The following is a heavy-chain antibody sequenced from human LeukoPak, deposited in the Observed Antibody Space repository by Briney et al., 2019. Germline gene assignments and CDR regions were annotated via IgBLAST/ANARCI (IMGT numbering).Heavy chain of an antibody. CDR1: GYTFTSYD. CDR2: INPNSGGT. J-gene: IGHJ4*02. V-gene: IGHV1-2*02. CDR3: ARRAYSNYPGY. D-gene: IGHD4-11*01. Sequence: ASVKVSCKASGYTFTSYDINWVRQATGQGLEWMGWINPNSGGTNYAQKFQGRVTMTRDTSISTAYMELSRLRSDDTAVYYCARRAYSNYPGYWGQGTLVTVSS.